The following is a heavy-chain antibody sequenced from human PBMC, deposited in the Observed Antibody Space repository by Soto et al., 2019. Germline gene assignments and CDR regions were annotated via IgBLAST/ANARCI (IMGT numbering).Heavy chain of an antibody. V-gene: IGHV4-31*03. Sequence: SETLSLTCTVSGGSISSGGYYWSWIRQHPGKGLEWIGYIYYSGSTYYNPSLKSRVTISVDTSKNQFSLKLSSVTAADTAVYYCAREGEYYDILTGKTHYYYGMDVWGQGTTVTVSS. CDR3: AREGEYYDILTGKTHYYYGMDV. J-gene: IGHJ6*02. D-gene: IGHD3-9*01. CDR1: GGSISSGGYY. CDR2: IYYSGST.